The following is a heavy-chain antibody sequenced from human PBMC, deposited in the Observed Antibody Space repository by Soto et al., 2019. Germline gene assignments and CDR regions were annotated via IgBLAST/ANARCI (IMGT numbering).Heavy chain of an antibody. J-gene: IGHJ4*02. Sequence: QVQLVQSGAEVKKPGASVKGSCKASGYTFNSYGISWVRQAPGQGLERMGWINAYNGKTKYAQKGQGRDIMTTDTSTSTAYMELRSLRSDDTAVYYCARDPALGGPFDYWGQGTLVTVSS. V-gene: IGHV1-18*01. D-gene: IGHD3-16*01. CDR3: ARDPALGGPFDY. CDR2: INAYNGKT. CDR1: GYTFNSYG.